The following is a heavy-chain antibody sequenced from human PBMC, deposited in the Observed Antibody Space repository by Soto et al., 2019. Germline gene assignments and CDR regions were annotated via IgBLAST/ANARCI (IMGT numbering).Heavy chain of an antibody. CDR3: ARLPAAGSDAFDI. CDR1: GFPFNNYG. J-gene: IGHJ3*02. D-gene: IGHD6-13*01. V-gene: IGHV3-21*01. Sequence: PGGSLRLSCTVSGFPFNNYGINWVRQAPGKGLEWVSSVSKSDYTYYSDSVKGRFTISRDNAKNSVSLQMNTLRVEDTAVYYCARLPAAGSDAFDIWGQGTMVTVSS. CDR2: VSKSDYT.